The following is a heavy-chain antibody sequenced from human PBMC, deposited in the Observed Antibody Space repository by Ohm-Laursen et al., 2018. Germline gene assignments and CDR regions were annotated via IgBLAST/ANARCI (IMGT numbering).Heavy chain of an antibody. CDR3: ARHRPARSTRGRPYYFDY. Sequence: SETLSLTCTVSGGSISSDYWSWIRQPPGKGLEWIGYIYYSGSTNYNPSLKSRVTISVDTSKNQFSLKLSSVTAADTAVYYCARHRPARSTRGRPYYFDYWGQGTLVTVSS. V-gene: IGHV4-59*01. CDR1: GGSISSDY. CDR2: IYYSGST. D-gene: IGHD2-2*01. J-gene: IGHJ4*02.